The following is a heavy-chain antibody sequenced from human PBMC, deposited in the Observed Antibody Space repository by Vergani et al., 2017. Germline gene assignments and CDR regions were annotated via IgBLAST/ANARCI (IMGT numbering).Heavy chain of an antibody. CDR1: CDSISSNNC. D-gene: IGHD2-2*02. J-gene: IGHJ4*02. V-gene: IGHV4-4*03. CDR2: ICHTEDT. Sequence: QVQLQESGPGLVKPPGTLSLTCAVSCDSISSNNCWTWIRQPPGKGLEWIGEICHTEDTTYSPALKSRVTVSVDESRNLFSLRLNSVTAADTAVYYCATSGYRRWGYYFDYWGQGILVTVSS. CDR3: ATSGYRRWGYYFDY.